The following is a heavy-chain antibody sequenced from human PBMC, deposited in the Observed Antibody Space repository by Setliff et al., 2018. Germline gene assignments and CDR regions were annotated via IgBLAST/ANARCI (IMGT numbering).Heavy chain of an antibody. CDR2: VSGSGMTR. CDR1: GFTLRSYW. J-gene: IGHJ6*03. CDR3: AREGMRGYFYYYLDV. V-gene: IGHV3-23*01. Sequence: PGGSLRLSCAASGFTLRSYWMSWVRQAPGKGLEWVSSVSGSGMTRDYTDSVKGRFTVSRDSSQNKIHLQMDSLRAEDTGKHFCAREGMRGYFYYYLDVWGEGTTVTVSS.